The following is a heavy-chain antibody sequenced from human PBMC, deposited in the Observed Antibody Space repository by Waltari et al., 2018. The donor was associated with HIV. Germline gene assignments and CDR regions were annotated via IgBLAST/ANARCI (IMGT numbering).Heavy chain of an antibody. D-gene: IGHD4-17*01. CDR2: IGQDGSEK. CDR1: GFSFSGYL. J-gene: IGHJ4*02. CDR3: ARGYGAHS. Sequence: LVESAGYLVQPGGSLRLSCVASGFSFSGYLMSWVRHAPGKGLEGVTNIGQDGSEKHYVDSVKGRFTISRDNAKNSLYLQMNNLRAEDTAVYYCARGYGAHSWGQGTLVTVSS. V-gene: IGHV3-7*01.